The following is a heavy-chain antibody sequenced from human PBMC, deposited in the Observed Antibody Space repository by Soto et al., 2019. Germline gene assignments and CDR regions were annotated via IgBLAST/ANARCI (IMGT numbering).Heavy chain of an antibody. D-gene: IGHD5-12*01. J-gene: IGHJ4*02. CDR1: GVSIISHY. CDR3: ASGENGYNKFYFDF. V-gene: IGHV3-53*01. Sequence: EVRLVESGGGLIQPGGSLRLSCAASGVSIISHYMAWVRQAPGKGLEWISLIYAGGSTFYADSVKGRFTISRDNSKNTLYLQMDSLTAEDTDVYYCASGENGYNKFYFDFWGQGTLVTVSS. CDR2: IYAGGST.